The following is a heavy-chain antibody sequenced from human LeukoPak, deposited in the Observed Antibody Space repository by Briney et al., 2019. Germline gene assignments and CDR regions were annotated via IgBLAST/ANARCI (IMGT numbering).Heavy chain of an antibody. Sequence: GGSLRLSCAASGFTFSSYEMNWVRQAPGKGLEWVSYISSFSSTIYYADSVKGRFTISRDNSKNTLYLQMNSLRAEDTAVYYCAKEIWPTVTTPGWTYFDYWGQGALVTVSS. J-gene: IGHJ4*02. CDR3: AKEIWPTVTTPGWTYFDY. V-gene: IGHV3-48*03. CDR2: ISSFSSTI. CDR1: GFTFSSYE. D-gene: IGHD4-17*01.